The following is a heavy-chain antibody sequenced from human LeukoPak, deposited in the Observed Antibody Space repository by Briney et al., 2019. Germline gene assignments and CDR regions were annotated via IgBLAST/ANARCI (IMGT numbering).Heavy chain of an antibody. CDR1: GYTFTSYG. J-gene: IGHJ4*02. CDR3: ARDLGWKIAVAANDY. D-gene: IGHD6-19*01. Sequence: GASVKVSCKASGYTFTSYGISWVRQAPGQGVEWMGWISAYNGNTNYAQKLQGRVTMTTDTSTSTAYMELRSLRSDDTAVYYCARDLGWKIAVAANDYWGQGTLVTVSS. CDR2: ISAYNGNT. V-gene: IGHV1-18*01.